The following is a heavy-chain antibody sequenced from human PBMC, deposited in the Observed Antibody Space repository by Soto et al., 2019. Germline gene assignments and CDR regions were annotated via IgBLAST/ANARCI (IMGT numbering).Heavy chain of an antibody. CDR1: GGSISSSSYY. V-gene: IGHV4-39*01. CDR2: IYYSGST. Sequence: SETLSLTCTVSGGSISSSSYYWGWIRQPPGKGLEWIGSIYYSGSTYYNPSLKSRVTISVDTSKNQFSLKLSSVTAADTAVYYCASDRIAAAGDDAFDIWGQGTMVTVSS. D-gene: IGHD6-13*01. CDR3: ASDRIAAAGDDAFDI. J-gene: IGHJ3*02.